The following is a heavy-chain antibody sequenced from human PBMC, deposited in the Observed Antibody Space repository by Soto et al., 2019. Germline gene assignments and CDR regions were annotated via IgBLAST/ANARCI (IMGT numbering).Heavy chain of an antibody. D-gene: IGHD3-10*01. J-gene: IGHJ4*02. V-gene: IGHV1-69*13. CDR3: ARVNGSGSYSRLDY. CDR1: GGTFSSYA. CDR2: IIPIFGTA. Sequence: GASVKVSCKASGGTFSSYAISWVRQAPGQGLEWMGGIIPIFGTANYAQKFQGRVTITADESTSTAYMELSSLRSEDTAVYYCARVNGSGSYSRLDYWGQGTLVTVSS.